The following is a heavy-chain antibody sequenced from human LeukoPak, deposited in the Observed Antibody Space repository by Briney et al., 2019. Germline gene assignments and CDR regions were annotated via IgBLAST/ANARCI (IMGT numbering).Heavy chain of an antibody. CDR1: GFTFSSYG. CDR2: ISYDGSNK. Sequence: GGSLRLSCAASGFTFSSYGMHWVRQAPGKGLEWVAVISYDGSNKYYAGSVKGRFTISRDNSKNTLYLQMNSLRAEDTAVYYCAKGSGDAFDIWGQGTMVTVSS. CDR3: AKGSGDAFDI. D-gene: IGHD7-27*01. V-gene: IGHV3-30*18. J-gene: IGHJ3*02.